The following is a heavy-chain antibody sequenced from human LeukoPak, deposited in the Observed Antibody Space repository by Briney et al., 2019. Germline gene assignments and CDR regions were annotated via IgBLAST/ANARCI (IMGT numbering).Heavy chain of an antibody. Sequence: SETLSLTCTVSGGSISSYYWSWLRQPPGKGLEWIGYIYYSGSTNYNPSLKSRVTISVDTSKNQFSLKLSSVTAADTAVYYCARVPLYSNYFDYWGQGTLVTVSS. CDR1: GGSISSYY. D-gene: IGHD4-11*01. CDR3: ARVPLYSNYFDY. V-gene: IGHV4-59*01. CDR2: IYYSGST. J-gene: IGHJ4*02.